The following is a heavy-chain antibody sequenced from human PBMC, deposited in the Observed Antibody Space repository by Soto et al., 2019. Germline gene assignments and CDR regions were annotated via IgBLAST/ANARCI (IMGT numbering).Heavy chain of an antibody. Sequence: WASVKVSCKASGGTFTSYGIGWVRQAPGQGPELMGGIIPIFGTPNYAPKFRGRVTITADESTSTAYMEVTSLRSEDTAVYYCAMRSTYSHYYYAMDVWGQGTTVTVSS. CDR2: IIPIFGTP. V-gene: IGHV1-69*13. D-gene: IGHD3-3*01. CDR3: AMRSTYSHYYYAMDV. CDR1: GGTFTSYG. J-gene: IGHJ6*02.